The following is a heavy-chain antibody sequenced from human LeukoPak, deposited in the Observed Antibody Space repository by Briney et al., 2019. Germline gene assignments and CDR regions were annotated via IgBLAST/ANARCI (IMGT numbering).Heavy chain of an antibody. CDR2: ISAYNGNT. CDR1: GYTFTSYG. V-gene: IGHV1-18*01. CDR3: ARDRWWELPKHEVQLGGFDY. D-gene: IGHD2-15*01. J-gene: IGHJ4*02. Sequence: GASVKVSCKASGYTFTSYGISWVRQAPGQGLEWMGWISAYNGNTNYAQKLQGRVTMTTDTSTSTAYMELSRLRSDDTAVYYCARDRWWELPKHEVQLGGFDYWGQGTLVTVSS.